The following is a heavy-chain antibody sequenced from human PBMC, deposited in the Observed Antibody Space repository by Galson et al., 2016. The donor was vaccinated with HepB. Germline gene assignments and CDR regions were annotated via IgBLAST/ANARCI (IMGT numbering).Heavy chain of an antibody. D-gene: IGHD6-6*01. J-gene: IGHJ4*02. CDR2: IYSGGSDI. CDR3: ARLEGAGISSPKLGFDY. CDR1: GYSFTNYW. V-gene: IGHV5-51*01. Sequence: QSGAEVKKPGESLKISCKASGYSFTNYWIGWVRQMPGKGLEWMALIYSGGSDIRYSPSFQGQVTISVDKSISTAYLQWSSLEASDTAMYYCARLEGAGISSPKLGFDYWGQGTLVTVSS.